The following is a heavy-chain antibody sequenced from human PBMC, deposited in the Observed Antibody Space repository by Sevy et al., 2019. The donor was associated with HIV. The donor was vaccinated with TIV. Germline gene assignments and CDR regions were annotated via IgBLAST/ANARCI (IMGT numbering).Heavy chain of an antibody. CDR1: GFTFSRYW. CDR3: ARHRDDSSGHGLDV. J-gene: IGHJ6*02. CDR2: IKQDGGEK. D-gene: IGHD3-3*01. V-gene: IGHV3-7*01. Sequence: GSLRLSCAASGFTFSRYWMSWVRQAPGKGLEWVANIKQDGGEKYYVDSVKGRFTISRDNAKKSLYLQMDSLRAEDTAVYYCARHRDDSSGHGLDVWGQGTTVTVSS.